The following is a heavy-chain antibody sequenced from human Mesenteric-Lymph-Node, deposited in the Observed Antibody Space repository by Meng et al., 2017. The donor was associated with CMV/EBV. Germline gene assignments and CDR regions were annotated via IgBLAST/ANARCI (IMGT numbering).Heavy chain of an antibody. D-gene: IGHD3-3*01. CDR3: ARGGGITIFGVVSRPQYYFDY. V-gene: IGHV4-34*01. Sequence: SETLSLTCAVYGGSFSGYYWSWIRQPPGKGLEWIGEINHSGSTNYNPSLKSRVTISVDTSKNRFSLKLSSVTAADTAVYYCARGGGITIFGVVSRPQYYFDYWGQGTLVTVSS. J-gene: IGHJ4*02. CDR1: GGSFSGYY. CDR2: INHSGST.